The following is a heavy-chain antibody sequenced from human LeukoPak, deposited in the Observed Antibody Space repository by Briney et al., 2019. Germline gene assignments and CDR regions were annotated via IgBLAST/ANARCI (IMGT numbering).Heavy chain of an antibody. V-gene: IGHV3-23*01. J-gene: IGHJ4*02. CDR2: ISGSGGST. CDR1: GFTLNDYV. CDR3: AKHLWRDLLWFGEGYYIDY. D-gene: IGHD3-10*01. Sequence: GRSLRLSCAASGFTLNDYVMSWVRQAPGKGLEWVSGISGSGGSTNYADSVKGRFTISRDNSKNTLYLQMNSLRAEDTAVYYCAKHLWRDLLWFGEGYYIDYWGQGTLVTVSS.